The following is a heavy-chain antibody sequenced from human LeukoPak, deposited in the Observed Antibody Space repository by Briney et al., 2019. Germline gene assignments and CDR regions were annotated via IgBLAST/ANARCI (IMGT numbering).Heavy chain of an antibody. D-gene: IGHD4-17*01. J-gene: IGHJ4*02. CDR1: GGSISSYY. CDR2: IYYSGST. CDR3: ARDFGDYRVDY. V-gene: IGHV4-59*08. Sequence: PSETLSLTCTVSGGSISSYYWSWIRQPPGKGLEWIGYIYYSGSTNYNPSLKSRVTISVDTSKNRLSLRLSSVTAADTAVYYCARDFGDYRVDYWGQGTLVTVSS.